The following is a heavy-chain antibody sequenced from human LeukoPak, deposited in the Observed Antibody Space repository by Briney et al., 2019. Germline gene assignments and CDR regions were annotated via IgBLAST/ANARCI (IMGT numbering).Heavy chain of an antibody. D-gene: IGHD2-2*01. CDR2: IYYSGST. CDR3: ARDRYNDCSSTSCYDDAFDI. V-gene: IGHV4-31*03. J-gene: IGHJ3*02. Sequence: SETLSLTCTVSGGSISSGGYYWSWIRQHPGKGLEWIGYIYYSGSTYYNPSLKSRVTISVDTSKNQFSLKLSSVTAADTAVYYCARDRYNDCSSTSCYDDAFDIWGQGTMVTVSS. CDR1: GGSISSGGYY.